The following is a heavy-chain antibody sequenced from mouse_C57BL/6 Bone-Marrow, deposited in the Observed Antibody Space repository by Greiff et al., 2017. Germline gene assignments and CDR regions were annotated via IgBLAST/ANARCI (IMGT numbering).Heavy chain of an antibody. V-gene: IGHV1-80*01. D-gene: IGHD2-14*01. CDR2: IYPGDGDT. CDR1: GYAFSSYW. J-gene: IGHJ2*01. CDR3: SRGYKDDGLDFDY. Sequence: QVQLQQSGAELVKPGASVKISCKASGYAFSSYWMNWVKQRPGKGLEWIGHIYPGDGDTNYNDKFKGKATLTADKSSSTAYMQLSSLTSEDSAVYVCSRGYKDDGLDFDYWGQGTTLTVSS.